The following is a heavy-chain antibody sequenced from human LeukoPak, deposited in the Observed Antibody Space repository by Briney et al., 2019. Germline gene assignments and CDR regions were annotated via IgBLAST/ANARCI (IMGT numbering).Heavy chain of an antibody. Sequence: QPGRSLRLSCAASGFTFSSYAMHWVRQAPGKGLEWVAVISYDGSNKYYADSVKGRFTISRDNSKNTLYLQMNSLRAEDTAVYYCARGTDYGDYERYFQHWGQGTLVTVSS. D-gene: IGHD4-17*01. CDR2: ISYDGSNK. J-gene: IGHJ1*01. CDR3: ARGTDYGDYERYFQH. V-gene: IGHV3-30-3*01. CDR1: GFTFSSYA.